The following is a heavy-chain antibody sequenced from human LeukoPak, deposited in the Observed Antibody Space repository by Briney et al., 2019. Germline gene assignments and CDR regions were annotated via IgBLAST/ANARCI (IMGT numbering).Heavy chain of an antibody. CDR1: GYTLTELS. CDR2: FDPEDPEDGEA. CDR3: TTGKIYCSSCSDDY. D-gene: IGHD6-13*01. V-gene: IGHV1-24*01. Sequence: GASVKVSCKVPGYTLTELSMHWVRQAPGKGLEWMGGFDPEDPEDGEAIYAQKFQGRVTMTEDTSTDTAYMELSSLRSEDTAVYYCTTGKIYCSSCSDDYWGQGTLVTVSS. J-gene: IGHJ4*02.